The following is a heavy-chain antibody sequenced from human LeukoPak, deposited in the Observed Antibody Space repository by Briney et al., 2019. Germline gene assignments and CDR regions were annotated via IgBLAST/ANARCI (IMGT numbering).Heavy chain of an antibody. CDR3: ARERVFADYYGSGSPFVYGMDV. Sequence: PSETLSLTCTVSGGSISSYYWSWLRQPPGKGLEWLGYIYYSGSTNYNPSLKSRVTISVDTSKNQFSLKLSSVTAADTAVYYCARERVFADYYGSGSPFVYGMDVWGKGTTVTVSS. CDR2: IYYSGST. D-gene: IGHD3-10*01. J-gene: IGHJ6*04. CDR1: GGSISSYY. V-gene: IGHV4-59*01.